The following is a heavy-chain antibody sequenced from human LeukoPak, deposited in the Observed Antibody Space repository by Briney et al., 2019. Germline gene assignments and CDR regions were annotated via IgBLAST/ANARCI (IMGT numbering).Heavy chain of an antibody. CDR1: GGSISSSSYY. CDR3: ARVAKHFRGGLSFYFMDV. Sequence: PSETLSLTCTVSGGSISSSSYYWGWIRQPPGKGLEWIGSIYYSGSTYYNPSLKSRVTISVDTSKNQFSLKLSSVTAADTAVYYCARVAKHFRGGLSFYFMDVWGIGTTVTISS. D-gene: IGHD3-10*01. V-gene: IGHV4-39*07. CDR2: IYYSGST. J-gene: IGHJ6*03.